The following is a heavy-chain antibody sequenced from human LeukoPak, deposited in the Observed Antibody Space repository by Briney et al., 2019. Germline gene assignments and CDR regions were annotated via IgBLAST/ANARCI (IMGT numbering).Heavy chain of an antibody. Sequence: ASVKVSCKASGYTFTSYDMNWVRQAPGQGLEWMGWMNPNSGNTVYAQKFQGRVTITRNTSISTAYMEVSSLRSEDTDVYYCARSPVGDILVVPAAEPKIYGMDVWGQGTTVTVSS. CDR1: GYTFTSYD. V-gene: IGHV1-8*01. J-gene: IGHJ6*02. CDR3: ARSPVGDILVVPAAEPKIYGMDV. CDR2: MNPNSGNT. D-gene: IGHD2-2*01.